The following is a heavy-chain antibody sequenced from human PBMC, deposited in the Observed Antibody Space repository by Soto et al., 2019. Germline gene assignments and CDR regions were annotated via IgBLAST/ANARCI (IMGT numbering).Heavy chain of an antibody. Sequence: PGGSLRLSCAVSGFTFTSHWMHWVRQAPGKGLVWVSVIYSGGSTYYADSVKGRFTISRDNSKNTLYLQMNSLRAEDTAVYYCARDRVESGYPEYFQHWGQGTLVTVSS. V-gene: IGHV3-53*01. CDR1: GFTFTSHW. D-gene: IGHD3-22*01. CDR3: ARDRVESGYPEYFQH. J-gene: IGHJ1*01. CDR2: IYSGGST.